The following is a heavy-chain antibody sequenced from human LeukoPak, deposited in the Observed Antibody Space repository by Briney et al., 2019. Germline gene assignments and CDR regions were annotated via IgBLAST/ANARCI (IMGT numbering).Heavy chain of an antibody. CDR1: GGSVSGYY. Sequence: SETLSLTCAVYGGSVSGYYWSWIRQPPGKGLEWIGEINQSGNTNYNSSLKSRVTISVGTSKNWFSLKLSYVTAADTAVYYCARVGSSSWSDRNWFDPWGQGTLVTVSS. V-gene: IGHV4-34*01. CDR2: INQSGNT. J-gene: IGHJ5*02. CDR3: ARVGSSSWSDRNWFDP. D-gene: IGHD6-13*01.